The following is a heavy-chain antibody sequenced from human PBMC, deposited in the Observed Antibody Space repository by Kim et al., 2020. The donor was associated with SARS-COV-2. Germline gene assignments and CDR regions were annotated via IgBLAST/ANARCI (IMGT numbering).Heavy chain of an antibody. CDR1: GFNFSSYT. D-gene: IGHD3-10*01. V-gene: IGHV3-23*01. CDR2: VTSSGVGK. J-gene: IGHJ4*02. Sequence: GGSLRLSCAASGFNFSSYTMNWIRQAPGKGLEWVSAVTSSGVGKYYADSVKGRFIISRDNSKNTLYMQLNSLRGEDTALYYCAKDRGRYYPYYFDYWGQGILVTVSS. CDR3: AKDRGRYYPYYFDY.